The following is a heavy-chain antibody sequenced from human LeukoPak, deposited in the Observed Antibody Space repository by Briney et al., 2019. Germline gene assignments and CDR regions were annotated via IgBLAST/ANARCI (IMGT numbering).Heavy chain of an antibody. CDR3: ASHYGSGFDS. Sequence: PGGSLRLSCAASGFTFSSYAMHWVRQAPGKGLEWVAVIAYDGSKRNHADSVKGRFTISRDNSKNTLYLQMNSLRAEDTAVYYCASHYGSGFDSWGQGTLVTVSS. D-gene: IGHD3-10*01. J-gene: IGHJ4*02. V-gene: IGHV3-30-3*01. CDR2: IAYDGSKR. CDR1: GFTFSSYA.